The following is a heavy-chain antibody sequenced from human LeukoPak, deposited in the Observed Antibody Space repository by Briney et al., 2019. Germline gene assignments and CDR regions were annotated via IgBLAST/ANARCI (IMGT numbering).Heavy chain of an antibody. CDR1: GFTFSSNW. J-gene: IGHJ4*02. CDR3: IRDLGGRSGH. CDR2: SNEDGSTT. Sequence: GGSLRLSCAASGFTFSSNWMHWVRQAPGKGLVWVSRSNEDGSTTNYADSVKGRFTISRDNAKNTLYLQMNSLTAEDTAVYYCIRDLGGRSGHWGQGTLVTVSS. V-gene: IGHV3-74*01. D-gene: IGHD1-26*01.